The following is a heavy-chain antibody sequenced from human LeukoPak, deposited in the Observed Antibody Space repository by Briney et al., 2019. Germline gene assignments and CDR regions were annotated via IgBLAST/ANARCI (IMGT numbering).Heavy chain of an antibody. CDR1: GGPFSGYY. D-gene: IGHD5-12*01. Sequence: SETLSLTCAVYGGPFSGYYWSWIRQPPGKGLEWIGEINHSGSTNYNPSLKSRVTISVDTSKNQFSLKLSSVTAADTAVYYCASDIVGIDAFDIWGQGTMVTVSS. J-gene: IGHJ3*02. V-gene: IGHV4-34*01. CDR2: INHSGST. CDR3: ASDIVGIDAFDI.